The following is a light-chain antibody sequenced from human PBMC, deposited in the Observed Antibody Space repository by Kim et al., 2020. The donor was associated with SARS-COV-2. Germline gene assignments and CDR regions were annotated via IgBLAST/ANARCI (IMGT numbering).Light chain of an antibody. CDR2: AAS. J-gene: IGKJ4*01. Sequence: EIVLTQSPGTLSLSPGERATLSCRASQSVSSNYLTWYRQKPGQAPRLLIYAASSRATGIPDRFSGSGSGTDFTLTISRLEPEDFAVYYCQQYGSSPLTFGGGTKVDIK. CDR1: QSVSSNY. CDR3: QQYGSSPLT. V-gene: IGKV3-20*01.